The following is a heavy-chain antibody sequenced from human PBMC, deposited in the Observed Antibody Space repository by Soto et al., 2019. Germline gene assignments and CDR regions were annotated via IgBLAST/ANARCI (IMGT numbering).Heavy chain of an antibody. CDR2: IIPILGIA. CDR3: ARDPNNWNSLHFDY. J-gene: IGHJ4*02. CDR1: GGTFSSYT. Sequence: QVQLVQSGAEVKKPGSSLKVSCKASGGTFSSYTISWVRQAPGQGLEWMGRIIPILGIANYAQKFQGRVTITADKSTSTAYMELSSLRSEDTAVYYCARDPNNWNSLHFDYWGQGTLVTVSS. D-gene: IGHD1-20*01. V-gene: IGHV1-69*02.